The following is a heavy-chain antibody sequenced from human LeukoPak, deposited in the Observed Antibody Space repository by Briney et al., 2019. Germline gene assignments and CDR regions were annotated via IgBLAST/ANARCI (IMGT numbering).Heavy chain of an antibody. CDR2: INHNGNVN. V-gene: IGHV3-7*03. CDR3: ARGGGLDV. Sequence: GGSLRLSCAASGFTSSSYWMNWARQAPGKGLEWVASINHNGNVNYYVDSVKGRFTISRDNAKNSLYLQMSNLRAEDTAVYFCARGGGLDVWGQGATVTVSS. D-gene: IGHD3-16*01. CDR1: GFTSSSYW. J-gene: IGHJ6*02.